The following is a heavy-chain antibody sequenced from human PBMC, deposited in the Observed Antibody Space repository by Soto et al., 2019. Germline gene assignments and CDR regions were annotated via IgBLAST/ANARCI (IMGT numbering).Heavy chain of an antibody. CDR2: ISYDGSNK. V-gene: IGHV3-30*18. J-gene: IGHJ5*02. Sequence: GGSLRLSCAASGFTFSSYGMHWVRQAPGKGLEWVAVISYDGSNKYYADSVKGRFTISRDNSKNTLYLQMNSLRAEDTAVYYCAKSRVAATPHSWFDPWGQGTLVTVSS. CDR3: AKSRVAATPHSWFDP. CDR1: GFTFSSYG. D-gene: IGHD2-15*01.